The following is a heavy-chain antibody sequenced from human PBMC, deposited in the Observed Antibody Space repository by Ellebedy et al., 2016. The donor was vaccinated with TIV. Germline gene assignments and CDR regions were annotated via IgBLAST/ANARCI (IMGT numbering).Heavy chain of an antibody. CDR2: IYYSGST. J-gene: IGHJ4*02. CDR1: GYSISSGYY. V-gene: IGHV4-38-2*02. Sequence: SETLSLTXTVSGYSISSGYYWGWIRQPPGKGLEWIGSIYYSGSTYYNPSLKSRVTISVDTSKNQFSLKLSSVTAADTAVYYCARDGVVDTAMALFDYWGQGTLVTVSS. CDR3: ARDGVVDTAMALFDY. D-gene: IGHD5-18*01.